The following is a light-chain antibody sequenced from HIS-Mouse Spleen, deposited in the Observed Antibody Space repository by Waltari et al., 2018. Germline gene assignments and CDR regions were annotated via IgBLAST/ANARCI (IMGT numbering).Light chain of an antibody. CDR2: WAS. CDR1: QSVLYSSNNKNY. J-gene: IGKJ1*01. V-gene: IGKV4-1*01. CDR3: QQYYSTPRT. Sequence: DIVMTQSPDSLAVSLGERATINCKSSQSVLYSSNNKNYLAWYQQKPGQPPKLLIYWASARDSGVPDRFSGSGSGTDFTLTISSRQAEDVAVYYCQQYYSTPRTFGQGTKVEIK.